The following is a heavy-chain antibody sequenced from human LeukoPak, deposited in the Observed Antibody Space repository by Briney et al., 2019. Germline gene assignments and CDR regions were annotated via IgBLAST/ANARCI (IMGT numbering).Heavy chain of an antibody. CDR1: GFTFSTYG. CDR3: ARDSDTSGYDPFEENDYGDY. D-gene: IGHD5-12*01. CDR2: ISYDGSNK. J-gene: IGHJ4*02. V-gene: IGHV3-30*19. Sequence: GGSLRLSCAASGFTFSTYGMHWVRQAPGKGLEWVAVISYDGSNKYYADSVKGRFTISRDNSKNTLYLQMNSLRAEDTAVYYCARDSDTSGYDPFEENDYGDYWGQGTLVTVSS.